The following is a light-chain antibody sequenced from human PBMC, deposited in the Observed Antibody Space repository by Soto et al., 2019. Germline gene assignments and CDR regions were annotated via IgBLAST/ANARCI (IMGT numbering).Light chain of an antibody. Sequence: DIVMTQSPATLSVSPGERVTLSCRASQNAISNLTWYQQKPGQTPRLLIYHASTRATDIPARFSGSGSGTDFTLTISSLLSEDFAVYYCHQYYKWPLTFGGGTKVDIK. CDR1: QNAISN. CDR2: HAS. CDR3: HQYYKWPLT. J-gene: IGKJ4*01. V-gene: IGKV3-15*01.